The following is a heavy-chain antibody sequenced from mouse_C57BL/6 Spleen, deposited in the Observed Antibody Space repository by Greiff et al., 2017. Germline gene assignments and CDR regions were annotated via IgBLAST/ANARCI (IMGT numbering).Heavy chain of an antibody. CDR1: GYTFTSYW. J-gene: IGHJ2*01. D-gene: IGHD2-4*01. CDR3: ARNHYDYDEAFDY. Sequence: QVQLQQPGAELVMPGASVKLSCKASGYTFTSYWMHWVKQRPGQGLEWIGEIDPSDSYTNYNQKFKGKSTLTVDKSSSTAYMQLSSLTSEDSAVYYCARNHYDYDEAFDYWGKGTTLTVSS. V-gene: IGHV1-69*01. CDR2: IDPSDSYT.